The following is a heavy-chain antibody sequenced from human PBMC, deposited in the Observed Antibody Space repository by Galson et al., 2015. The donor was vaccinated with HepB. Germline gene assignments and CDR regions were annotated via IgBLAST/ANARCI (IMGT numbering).Heavy chain of an antibody. CDR3: ARGALVVVVGATQNNWFDP. D-gene: IGHD2-15*01. CDR2: ISPHNRYT. CDR1: GYTFSSYS. V-gene: IGHV1-18*01. Sequence: SVKVSCKASGYTFSSYSITWVRQAPGQGLEWVGWISPHNRYTDYAQKLQGRVTMTADTSTSTAYMELRSLRSDDTAVYYCARGALVVVVGATQNNWFDPWGQGTLVTVSS. J-gene: IGHJ5*02.